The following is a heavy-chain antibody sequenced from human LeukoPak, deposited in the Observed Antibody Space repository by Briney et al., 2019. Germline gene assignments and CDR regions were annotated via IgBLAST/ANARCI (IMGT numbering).Heavy chain of an antibody. J-gene: IGHJ3*02. Sequence: ASVKVSCKASAYTFTIYTIHWVRQAPGQRLEWMGWINAGNGNTRYSQNLQGRVTITRDTSATTAYMELSSLRSEDTAVYYCARTTRSWYEDNDAFDIWGQGTTVTVSS. D-gene: IGHD6-13*01. CDR3: ARTTRSWYEDNDAFDI. CDR2: INAGNGNT. CDR1: AYTFTIYT. V-gene: IGHV1-3*01.